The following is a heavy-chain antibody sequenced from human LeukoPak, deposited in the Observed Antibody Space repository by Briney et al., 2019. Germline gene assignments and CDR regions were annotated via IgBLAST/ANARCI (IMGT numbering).Heavy chain of an antibody. CDR1: GGSISSGSYY. V-gene: IGHV4-61*02. CDR2: IYTSGST. CDR3: AIRGYSGYDARDYYYYYMDV. J-gene: IGHJ6*03. Sequence: SQTLSLTCTVSGGSISSGSYYWSWIRQPAGKGLEWIGRIYTSGSTNYNSSLKSRVTISLDTSKSQFSLKLSSVTAADTAVYYCAIRGYSGYDARDYYYYYMDVWGKGTTVTVSS. D-gene: IGHD5-12*01.